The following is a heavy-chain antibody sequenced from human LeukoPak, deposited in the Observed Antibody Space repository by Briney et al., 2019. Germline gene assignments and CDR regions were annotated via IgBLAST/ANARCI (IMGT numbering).Heavy chain of an antibody. CDR2: IYTSGST. CDR1: GGSISSYY. D-gene: IGHD2-2*01. J-gene: IGHJ6*03. Sequence: SETLSLTCTVSGGSISSYYWSWIRQPAGKGLEWIGRIYTSGSTNYNPSLKSRVTMSADTSKYQFSLKLSSVTAADTAVYYCARDVICSSTSCYGGYYYYYYMDVWGKGTTVTVSS. CDR3: ARDVICSSTSCYGGYYYYYYMDV. V-gene: IGHV4-4*07.